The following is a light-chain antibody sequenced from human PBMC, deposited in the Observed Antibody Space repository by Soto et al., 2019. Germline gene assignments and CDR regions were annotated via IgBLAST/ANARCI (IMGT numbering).Light chain of an antibody. CDR3: QQYGSSIN. J-gene: IGKJ5*01. CDR2: DAS. Sequence: EIVLTQSPATLSLSPGERATLSCRASQSVSSYLACYQQKPGQAPRLLIYDASNRATGIPARFSGSGSGTEFTLTISSLQSEDFAVYYCQQYGSSINCGQGTRREIK. V-gene: IGKV3-11*01. CDR1: QSVSSY.